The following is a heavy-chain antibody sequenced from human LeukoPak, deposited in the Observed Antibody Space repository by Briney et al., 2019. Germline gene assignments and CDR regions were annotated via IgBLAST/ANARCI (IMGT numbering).Heavy chain of an antibody. V-gene: IGHV3-74*01. D-gene: IGHD3-16*01. J-gene: IGHJ4*02. CDR1: GFTFSSYW. Sequence: GGSLRLSCAASGFTFSSYWMHWVRQAPGKALVWVSRISPDGSSANYADSVKGRFTISRDNAKNTLYLQMNSLRAEDTAVYYCARVNVCPRCHFDYWGQGTLVTVSS. CDR3: ARVNVCPRCHFDY. CDR2: ISPDGSSA.